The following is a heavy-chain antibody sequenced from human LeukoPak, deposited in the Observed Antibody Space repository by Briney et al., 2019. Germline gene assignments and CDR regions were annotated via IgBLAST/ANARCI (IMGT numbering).Heavy chain of an antibody. CDR1: GFTFSSYA. V-gene: IGHV3-23*01. CDR3: AKSRGQTQGNYYMDV. CDR2: ISGSGGST. Sequence: GGSLRLSCAASGFTFSSYAMGWVRQGPGKGLEWVSGISGSGGSTYYADSVKGRFTISRDNSKNTLYLQMNSLRAEDTAVYYCAKSRGQTQGNYYMDVWGKGTTVTVSS. J-gene: IGHJ6*03.